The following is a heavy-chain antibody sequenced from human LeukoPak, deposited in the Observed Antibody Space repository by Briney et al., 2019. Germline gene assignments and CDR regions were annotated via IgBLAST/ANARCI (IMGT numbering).Heavy chain of an antibody. Sequence: ASVKVSCKASGYTFTSYYMHWVRQAPGQGLEWMGIINPSGGSTSYAQKFQGRVTMTRDTSTSTVYMELSSLRSEDTAVYYCAVVYYYDSSGYYEGSLDYWGQGTLVTVSS. V-gene: IGHV1-46*01. CDR1: GYTFTSYY. D-gene: IGHD3-22*01. J-gene: IGHJ4*02. CDR3: AVVYYYDSSGYYEGSLDY. CDR2: INPSGGST.